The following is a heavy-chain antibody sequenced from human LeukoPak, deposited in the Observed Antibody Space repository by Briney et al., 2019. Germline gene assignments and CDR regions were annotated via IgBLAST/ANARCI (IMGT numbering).Heavy chain of an antibody. D-gene: IGHD1-26*01. Sequence: GGSLRLSCAASGFTFSSYAMSWVRQAPGKGLEWVSAISGSGGSTYYADSVKGRFTTSRDNSKNTLYLQMNSLRAEDTAVYYCARSPYSGSLGSFDYWGQGTLVTVSS. CDR2: ISGSGGST. CDR3: ARSPYSGSLGSFDY. J-gene: IGHJ4*02. CDR1: GFTFSSYA. V-gene: IGHV3-23*01.